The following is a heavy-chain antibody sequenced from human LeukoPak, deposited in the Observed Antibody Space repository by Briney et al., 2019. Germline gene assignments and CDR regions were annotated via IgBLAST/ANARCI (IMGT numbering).Heavy chain of an antibody. CDR1: GFTFSTYG. Sequence: PGRSLRLSCAASGFTFSTYGMHWVRQAPGKGLEWVAVISYDGSNKYYADSVKGRFTISRDNSKNTLYLQMNSLRSGDTAVYYCAKDASSWTPEFDYWGQGTLVTVSS. CDR2: ISYDGSNK. D-gene: IGHD6-13*01. CDR3: AKDASSWTPEFDY. J-gene: IGHJ4*02. V-gene: IGHV3-30*18.